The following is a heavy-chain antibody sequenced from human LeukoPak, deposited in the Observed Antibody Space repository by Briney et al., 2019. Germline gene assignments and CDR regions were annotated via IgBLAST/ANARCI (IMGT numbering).Heavy chain of an antibody. Sequence: SETLSLTCAVYGGSFSGYYWSWIRQPPGKGLEWIGEINHSGSTNYNPSLKSRVTISVDTPKNQFSLKLSSVTAADTAVYYCARGHRMGSGYYSAGSGLRYWGQGTLVTVSS. V-gene: IGHV4-34*01. CDR3: ARGHRMGSGYYSAGSGLRY. CDR2: INHSGST. CDR1: GGSFSGYY. J-gene: IGHJ4*02. D-gene: IGHD3-22*01.